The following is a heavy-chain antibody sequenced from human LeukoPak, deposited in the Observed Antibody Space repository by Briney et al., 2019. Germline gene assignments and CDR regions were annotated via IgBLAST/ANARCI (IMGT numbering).Heavy chain of an antibody. CDR2: ISGDGKTT. Sequence: GESLRLSCVASGFNVDDYALHWVRQAPGKGLEWISLISGDGKTTHYANSVKGRFTISRDNSENSLYLRMSSLRSEDTALYYCAKGVRSGTYYPCFDSWGQGTLVTVSS. V-gene: IGHV3-43*02. D-gene: IGHD1-26*01. CDR1: GFNVDDYA. J-gene: IGHJ5*01. CDR3: AKGVRSGTYYPCFDS.